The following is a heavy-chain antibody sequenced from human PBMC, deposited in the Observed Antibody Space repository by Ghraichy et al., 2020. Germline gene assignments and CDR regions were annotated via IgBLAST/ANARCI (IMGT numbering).Heavy chain of an antibody. CDR1: GGSVSSGSYY. Sequence: SETLSLTCTVSGGSVSSGSYYWNWIRQPPGKGLEWIGYIYYSGSTNYNPSLKSRVTISVDTSKNQFSLKLRSVTAADTAVYYCARVPDYGPKNWFDPWGQGTLVSVSS. CDR3: ARVPDYGPKNWFDP. D-gene: IGHD4-17*01. J-gene: IGHJ5*02. CDR2: IYYSGST. V-gene: IGHV4-61*01.